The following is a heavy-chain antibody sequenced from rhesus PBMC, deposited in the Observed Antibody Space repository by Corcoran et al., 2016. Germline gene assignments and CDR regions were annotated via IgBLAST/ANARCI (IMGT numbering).Heavy chain of an antibody. CDR3: ARGDSSGWYRGWVDY. Sequence: QVQLQESGPGVVKPSETLSLTCAVSGGSISSGYDWSWIRQPPGKGLGWIGYIYGSSGSTNYTPSLRNRVTISKDASNSHFSLKLSSVTAADTAVYYCARGDSSGWYRGWVDYWGQGVLVTVSS. CDR2: IYGSSGST. D-gene: IGHD6-31*01. V-gene: IGHV4-76*01. J-gene: IGHJ4*01. CDR1: GGSISSGYD.